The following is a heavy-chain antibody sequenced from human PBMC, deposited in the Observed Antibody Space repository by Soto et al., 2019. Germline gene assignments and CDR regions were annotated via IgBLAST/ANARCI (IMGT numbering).Heavy chain of an antibody. V-gene: IGHV1-69*13. D-gene: IGHD3-22*01. Sequence: ASVKVSCKASGGTFSSYTISWVRQAPGQGLEWMGGITPMFGTANYAQKFQGRVTIIADESTTTAYMELSSLRSEDTAVYYCARGLGISMIVEALDIWGQGTMVTVS. CDR2: ITPMFGTA. CDR1: GGTFSSYT. J-gene: IGHJ3*02. CDR3: ARGLGISMIVEALDI.